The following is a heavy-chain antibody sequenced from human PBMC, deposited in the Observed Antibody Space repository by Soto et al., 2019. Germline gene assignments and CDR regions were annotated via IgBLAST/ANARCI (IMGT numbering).Heavy chain of an antibody. Sequence: SETRSLTCTVSGGSISSYYWSWIRQPPGKGLEWIGYIYYSGSTNYNPSLKSRVTISVDTSKNQFSLKLSSVTAADTAVYYCARSEGRYWGQGTLVTVSS. CDR2: IYYSGST. V-gene: IGHV4-59*01. CDR1: GGSISSYY. J-gene: IGHJ4*02. CDR3: ARSEGRY.